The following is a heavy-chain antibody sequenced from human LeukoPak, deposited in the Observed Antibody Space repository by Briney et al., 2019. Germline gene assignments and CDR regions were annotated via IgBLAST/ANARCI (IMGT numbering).Heavy chain of an antibody. V-gene: IGHV3-7*01. Sequence: PGGSLRLSCAASGFTFSSYWMSWVRQAPGKGLEWVANIKQDGSGEYYVDSVKGRFTISRDNAKSSLYLQMNSLRAEDTAVYYCARGALVPEYWGQGTLVTVSS. D-gene: IGHD2-2*01. CDR1: GFTFSSYW. J-gene: IGHJ4*02. CDR3: ARGALVPEY. CDR2: IKQDGSGE.